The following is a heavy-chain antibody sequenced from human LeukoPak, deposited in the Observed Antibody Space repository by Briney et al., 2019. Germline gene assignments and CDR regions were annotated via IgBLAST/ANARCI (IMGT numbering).Heavy chain of an antibody. CDR1: GGSISSSY. J-gene: IGHJ2*01. CDR3: ARRVYSGSYNWYFDL. CDR2: IHYSGST. Sequence: PSETLSLTCTVSGGSISSSYWSWIRQPPGKGLEWIGYIHYSGSTNYNPSLKSRATISVDTSKAHFSLKLSSATATDTAVYYCARRVYSGSYNWYFDLWGRGTLVTVSS. V-gene: IGHV4-59*08. D-gene: IGHD1-26*01.